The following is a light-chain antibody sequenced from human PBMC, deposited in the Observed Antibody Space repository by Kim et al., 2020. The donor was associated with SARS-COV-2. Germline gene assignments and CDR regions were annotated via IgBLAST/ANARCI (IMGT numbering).Light chain of an antibody. Sequence: QSALTQTASVSGSPGQSITISCTGTSSDVGSYDLVSWYQQHPGKAPKLLIYEDSKRPSGVSSRFSGSKSGNTASLTISGLQAEDEADYYCCSYAGSTTFVFGGGTQLTVL. CDR2: EDS. J-gene: IGLJ3*02. CDR3: CSYAGSTTFV. CDR1: SSDVGSYDL. V-gene: IGLV2-23*02.